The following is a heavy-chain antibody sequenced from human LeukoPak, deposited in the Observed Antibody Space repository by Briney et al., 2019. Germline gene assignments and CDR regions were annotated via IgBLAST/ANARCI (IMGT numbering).Heavy chain of an antibody. V-gene: IGHV3-30-3*01. D-gene: IGHD6-13*01. J-gene: IGHJ6*02. CDR2: ISYDGSNK. CDR3: ARDVNEYSSSWFYYYYYGMDV. CDR1: GFTFSSYA. Sequence: GGSLRLSCAASGFTFSSYAMHWVRQAPGKGLEWVAVISYDGSNKYYADSVKGRFTISRDNSKNTLYLQMNSLRAEDTAVYYCARDVNEYSSSWFYYYYYGMDVWGQGTTVTVSS.